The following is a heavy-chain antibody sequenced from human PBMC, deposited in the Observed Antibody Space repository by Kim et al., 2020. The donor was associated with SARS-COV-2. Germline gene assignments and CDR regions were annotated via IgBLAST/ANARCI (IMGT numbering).Heavy chain of an antibody. D-gene: IGHD4-17*01. CDR2: LSYSGRT. CDR1: GGSISSSISY. J-gene: IGHJ5*02. CDR3: AGLYAYNCFDP. V-gene: IGHV4-39*01. Sequence: SETLSLTCSVSGGSISSSISYWGWIRQPPGKGLEWIGSLSYSGRTYYNPSLKSRVTIPVDTSKNQFSLNLSSVTAADTAVYYCAGLYAYNCFDPWGQGTLVTVSS.